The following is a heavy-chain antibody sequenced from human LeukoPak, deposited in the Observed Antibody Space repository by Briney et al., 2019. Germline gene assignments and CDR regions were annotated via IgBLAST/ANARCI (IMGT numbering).Heavy chain of an antibody. CDR3: ARGGSFDWLSNVYYYYYGMDV. Sequence: GGSLRLSCAASGFTFSSYAMSWVRQAPGKGLEWVSAISGSGGSTYYADSVKGRFTISRDNAKNSLYLQMNSLRAEDTAVYYCARGGSFDWLSNVYYYYYGMDVWGQGTTVTVSS. D-gene: IGHD3-9*01. CDR1: GFTFSSYA. V-gene: IGHV3-23*01. CDR2: ISGSGGST. J-gene: IGHJ6*02.